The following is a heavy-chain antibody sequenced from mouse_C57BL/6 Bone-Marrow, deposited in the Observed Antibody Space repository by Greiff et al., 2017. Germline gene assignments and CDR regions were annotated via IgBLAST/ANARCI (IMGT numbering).Heavy chain of an antibody. CDR1: GFSLTSYG. CDR3: ARQLLRKAMDY. V-gene: IGHV2-2*01. Sequence: VHVKQSGPGLVQPSQSLSITCTVSGFSLTSYGVQWVRQSPGKGLEWLGVIWSGGSTDYNAAFISRLSISKDNSKSQVFFKMNSLQADGTAIYYCARQLLRKAMDYWGQGTSVTVSS. CDR2: IWSGGST. J-gene: IGHJ4*01. D-gene: IGHD1-1*01.